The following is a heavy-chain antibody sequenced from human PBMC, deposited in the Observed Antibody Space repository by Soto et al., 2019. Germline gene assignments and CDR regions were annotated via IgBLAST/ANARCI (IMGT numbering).Heavy chain of an antibody. D-gene: IGHD2-2*02. J-gene: IGHJ4*02. CDR3: ARDIAAGHQLLYGCDY. CDR2: ISYDGSNK. V-gene: IGHV3-30-3*01. Sequence: QVQLVESGGGVVQPGRSLRLSCAASGFTFNTYAMHWVRQAPGKGLEWVAFISYDGSNKYHADSVKGRFTISRDNSKNILYLQMNSLRAEDTAVSYCARDIAAGHQLLYGCDYWGQGTLVTVSS. CDR1: GFTFNTYA.